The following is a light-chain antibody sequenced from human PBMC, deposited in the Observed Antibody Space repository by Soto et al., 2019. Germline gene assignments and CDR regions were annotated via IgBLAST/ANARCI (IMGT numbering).Light chain of an antibody. J-gene: IGLJ6*01. CDR1: SSNIGSNT. Sequence: QSVLTQPPSASGTPGQRVTISCSGSSSNIGSNTVDWYQQLPGTAPTLLIYYNNHRPSGVPDRFSGSKSGTSASLAISGIQAQDEPNYSCTAWDNRLYGYVFGRGTKVTVL. CDR2: YNN. V-gene: IGLV1-44*01. CDR3: TAWDNRLYGYV.